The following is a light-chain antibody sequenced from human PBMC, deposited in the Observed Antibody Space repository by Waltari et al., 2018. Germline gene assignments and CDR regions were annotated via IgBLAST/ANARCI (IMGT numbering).Light chain of an antibody. CDR3: HQYDNWPPT. Sequence: MTQSPATLSVSLGERATLSCRASENIKNKLAWYQQKPGQAPRLLVFGASTRATGIPDRFSGSGSGTDLTLTISSLQSEDFAVYYCHQYDNWPPTFGQGTKLDI. J-gene: IGKJ2*01. CDR2: GAS. CDR1: ENIKNK. V-gene: IGKV3-15*01.